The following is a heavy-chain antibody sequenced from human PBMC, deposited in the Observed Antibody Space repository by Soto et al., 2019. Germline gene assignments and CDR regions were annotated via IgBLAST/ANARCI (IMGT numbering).Heavy chain of an antibody. CDR3: ATKLGGEGNTFDI. CDR1: GGSISSSDW. Sequence: SETLSLTCAVSGGSISSSDWWSWVRQPPGKGLEWIGEIYAGGSTNYNPSLKNRVVISIDKSKNQFSLNLTSVTAADTAVYYCATKLGGEGNTFDIWGQGKMVTVSS. D-gene: IGHD2-21*01. V-gene: IGHV4-4*02. CDR2: IYAGGST. J-gene: IGHJ3*02.